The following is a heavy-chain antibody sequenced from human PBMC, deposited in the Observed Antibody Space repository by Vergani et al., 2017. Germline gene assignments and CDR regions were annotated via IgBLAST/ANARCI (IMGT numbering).Heavy chain of an antibody. CDR3: ARRADHHSKFAWGSGWYGRSYWYFEL. J-gene: IGHJ2*01. D-gene: IGHD6-19*01. V-gene: IGHV3-74*01. CDR1: GFTFSSYW. Sequence: EVQLVESGGGLVQPGGSLRLSCAASGFTFSSYWMHWVRQAPGKGLVWVSRINSDGSSTSYADSVKGRFTISRDNAKNTLYLQMNSLRAEDTAVYYCARRADHHSKFAWGSGWYGRSYWYFELWGRGTLVTVSS. CDR2: INSDGSST.